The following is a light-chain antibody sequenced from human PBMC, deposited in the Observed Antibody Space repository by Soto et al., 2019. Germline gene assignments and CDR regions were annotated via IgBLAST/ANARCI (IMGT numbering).Light chain of an antibody. CDR3: QQLYNYPRT. V-gene: IGKV1-9*01. Sequence: DIQLTQSPSFLSASVGDRITITCRASQGIASYLAWFQQKPGKAPELLILAASTLRSGVPSRFSGSGSEIEFTLTVSSLQPEDLATYYCQQLYNYPRTFGQGTKVEIK. CDR2: AAS. J-gene: IGKJ1*01. CDR1: QGIASY.